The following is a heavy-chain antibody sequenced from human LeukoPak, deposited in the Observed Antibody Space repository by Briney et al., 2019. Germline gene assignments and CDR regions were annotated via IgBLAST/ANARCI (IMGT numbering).Heavy chain of an antibody. D-gene: IGHD3-22*01. V-gene: IGHV3-30*02. CDR1: GFTFSSYG. CDR3: AKDLRYYDSSGY. J-gene: IGHJ4*02. Sequence: PGGSLRLSCAASGFTFSSYGMHWVRQAPGKGLEWVAFIRYDGSNKYYADSVKGRFTISRDNSKNTLYLQMNSLRAEDTAVYYCAKDLRYYDSSGYWGQGTLVTVSP. CDR2: IRYDGSNK.